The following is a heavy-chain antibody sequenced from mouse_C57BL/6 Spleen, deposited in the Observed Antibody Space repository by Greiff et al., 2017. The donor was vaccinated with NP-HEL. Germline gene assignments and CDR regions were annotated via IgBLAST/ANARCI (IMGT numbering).Heavy chain of an antibody. J-gene: IGHJ4*01. Sequence: VQLQQPGAELVKPGASVKLSCKASGYTFTSYWMHWVKQRPGQGLEWIGMIHPNSGSTNYNEKFKSKATLTVDKSSSTAYMQRSSLTSKDSAVYYCARRDYYGSSSMDYWGQGTSVTVSS. D-gene: IGHD1-1*01. CDR1: GYTFTSYW. CDR3: ARRDYYGSSSMDY. V-gene: IGHV1-64*01. CDR2: IHPNSGST.